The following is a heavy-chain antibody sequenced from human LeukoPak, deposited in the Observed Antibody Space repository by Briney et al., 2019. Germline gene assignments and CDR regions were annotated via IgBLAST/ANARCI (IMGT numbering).Heavy chain of an antibody. Sequence: SETLSLTCTLCGGLIRRGRYYWRWIRQPAGKGLEWIGRIYTSGSTNYNPSLKSRVTISVDTSKHQFSLNLSSVTAADTAVYYCASLSRYNWNLPDYWGQGTLVTVSS. D-gene: IGHD1-20*01. CDR2: IYTSGST. CDR3: ASLSRYNWNLPDY. CDR1: GGLIRRGRYY. V-gene: IGHV4-61*02. J-gene: IGHJ4*02.